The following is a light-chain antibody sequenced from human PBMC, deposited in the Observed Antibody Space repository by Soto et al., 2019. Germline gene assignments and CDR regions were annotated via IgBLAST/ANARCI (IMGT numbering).Light chain of an antibody. CDR2: SNN. J-gene: IGLJ2*01. Sequence: QAVVTQPRSASGTPGQRVTISCSGSSSNIGSNTVNWYQQLPGTAPKLVIYSNNQRPSGVPDRFSGSKSGTSASLAISGLQSEDEADYYCVAWDDSLNGYVVFGGGTKLTVL. V-gene: IGLV1-44*01. CDR3: VAWDDSLNGYVV. CDR1: SSNIGSNT.